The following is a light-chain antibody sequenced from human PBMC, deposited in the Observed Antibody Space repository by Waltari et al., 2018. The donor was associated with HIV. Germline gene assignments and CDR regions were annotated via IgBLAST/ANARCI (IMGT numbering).Light chain of an antibody. Sequence: QSALTQPASVSGSPGQSITISCTGTSSDVGAYNYVSWYQQHTGKAPKLMIYDVTKRPSGVSKRFSGSKSANTASLTISGLQAEDEADYYCCSYAGSSTYVFGSGTKVTVL. CDR2: DVT. V-gene: IGLV2-23*02. CDR3: CSYAGSSTYV. J-gene: IGLJ1*01. CDR1: SSDVGAYNY.